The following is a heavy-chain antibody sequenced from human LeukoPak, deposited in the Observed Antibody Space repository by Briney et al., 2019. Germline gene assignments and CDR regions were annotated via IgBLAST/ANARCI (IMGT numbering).Heavy chain of an antibody. D-gene: IGHD3-22*01. CDR2: ISTSGGT. Sequence: PSETLSLTCTVSGGSINTYFWSWIRQAPGKGLEWIGFISTSGGTKHNPSLKSRVTISVDTSKNQFSLKLTFLTAADTALYFCARDGSSFDGSGSFDAFDVWGRGTMVIVSS. V-gene: IGHV4-59*01. CDR3: ARDGSSFDGSGSFDAFDV. J-gene: IGHJ3*01. CDR1: GGSINTYF.